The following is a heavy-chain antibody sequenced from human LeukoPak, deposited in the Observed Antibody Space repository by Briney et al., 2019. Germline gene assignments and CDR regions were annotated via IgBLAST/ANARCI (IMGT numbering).Heavy chain of an antibody. V-gene: IGHV1-2*02. CDR2: ISPNSGGT. CDR3: ASEYYGSGSYLAWFDP. D-gene: IGHD3-10*01. J-gene: IGHJ5*02. Sequence: ASVTVSCKASGYTFTGYYMHWVRQAPGQGLEWMGWISPNSGGTNYAQKFQGRVTMTRDTSISTAYMELSRLRSDDTAVYYCASEYYGSGSYLAWFDPWGQGTLVTVSS. CDR1: GYTFTGYY.